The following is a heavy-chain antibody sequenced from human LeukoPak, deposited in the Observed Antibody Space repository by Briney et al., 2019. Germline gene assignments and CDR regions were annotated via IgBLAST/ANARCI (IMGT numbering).Heavy chain of an antibody. Sequence: GGSLRLSCAASGFTVSSNYMSWVRQAPGKGLEWVSVIYSGGSTYYADSVKGRFTISRDNSKNTLYLQMNSLRAEDTAVYYCAKVDDSSGYYNSPYYYYGMDVWGQGTTVTVSS. D-gene: IGHD3-22*01. CDR1: GFTVSSNY. V-gene: IGHV3-53*01. J-gene: IGHJ6*02. CDR2: IYSGGST. CDR3: AKVDDSSGYYNSPYYYYGMDV.